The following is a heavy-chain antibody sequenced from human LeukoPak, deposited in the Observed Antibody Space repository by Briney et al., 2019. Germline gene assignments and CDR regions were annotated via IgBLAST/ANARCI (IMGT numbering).Heavy chain of an antibody. CDR3: AKDWGYSSSQGYYFDY. CDR1: GFTFSSYA. J-gene: IGHJ4*02. Sequence: GGSLRLSCAASGFTFSSYAVSWVRQAPGKGLEWVSTISGSGVATYSADSVKGRFTISRDNSKNTLYLQMSSLRAEDTAVYYCAKDWGYSSSQGYYFDYWGQGTLVTVSS. D-gene: IGHD6-13*01. V-gene: IGHV3-23*01. CDR2: ISGSGVAT.